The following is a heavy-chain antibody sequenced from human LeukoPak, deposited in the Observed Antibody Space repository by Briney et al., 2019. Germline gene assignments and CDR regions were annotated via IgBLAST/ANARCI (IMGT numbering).Heavy chain of an antibody. D-gene: IGHD5-18*01. Sequence: GGSLRLSCAASGFTFTKALMSWVRQAPGKGLEWVGHINPSSDGGTTDYAAPVKGRFSISRDDSKNTLHLQMNRLKTEDTAVYYCTTGTWIQLWLADYWGQGTLVTVSS. CDR1: GFTFTKAL. V-gene: IGHV3-15*01. CDR2: INPSSDGGTT. J-gene: IGHJ4*02. CDR3: TTGTWIQLWLADY.